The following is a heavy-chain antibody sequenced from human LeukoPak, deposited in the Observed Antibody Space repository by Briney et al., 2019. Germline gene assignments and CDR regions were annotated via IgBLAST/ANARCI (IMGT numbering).Heavy chain of an antibody. D-gene: IGHD3-3*01. J-gene: IGHJ4*02. Sequence: GASVKVSCTASGYIFTTYTINWVRQAPGQGLEWMGWINTNTGNPTYAQGFAGRFVFSLDTSVTTAYLQINSLKAEDTAVYYCARDRDFLSGNYRRDFDYWGQGTLVTVSP. V-gene: IGHV7-4-1*02. CDR1: GYIFTTYT. CDR3: ARDRDFLSGNYRRDFDY. CDR2: INTNTGNP.